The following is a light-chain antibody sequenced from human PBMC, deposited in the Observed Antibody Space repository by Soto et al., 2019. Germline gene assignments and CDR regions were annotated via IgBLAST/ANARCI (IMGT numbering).Light chain of an antibody. J-gene: IGLJ3*02. CDR3: AAWDGSLNGWV. CDR1: RSNIGSDT. CDR2: SNN. Sequence: QPVLTQPPSASGTPGQRVTISCSGSRSNIGSDTVNWYQQLPETAPKLLIYSNNRRPSGVPDRFSGSKSGTSASLAISGLQSEDEADYYCAAWDGSLNGWVFGGGTKLTVL. V-gene: IGLV1-44*01.